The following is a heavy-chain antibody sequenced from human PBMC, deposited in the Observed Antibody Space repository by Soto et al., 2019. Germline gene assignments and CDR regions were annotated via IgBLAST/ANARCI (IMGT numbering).Heavy chain of an antibody. Sequence: SETLSLTCTVSGGSISSYYWSWIRQPPGKGLEWIGYIYYSGSTNYNPSLKSRVTISVDTSKNQFSLKLSSVTAADTAVYYCASRINDYGDYVYFQHWGQGTLVSVSS. CDR2: IYYSGST. D-gene: IGHD4-17*01. V-gene: IGHV4-59*08. J-gene: IGHJ1*01. CDR3: ASRINDYGDYVYFQH. CDR1: GGSISSYY.